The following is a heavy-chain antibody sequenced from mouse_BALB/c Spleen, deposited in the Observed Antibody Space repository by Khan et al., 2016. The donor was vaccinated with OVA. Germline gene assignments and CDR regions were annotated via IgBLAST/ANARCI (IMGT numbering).Heavy chain of an antibody. D-gene: IGHD1-1*01. Sequence: QVQLKESGPGLVAPSQSLSITCTVSGFSLTNYGVHWVRQSPGKGLEWLGVMWAGGSTNYNSALMSRLNIPKDNSKSQIFLKVNSLQTDDTAMDYCARPYYGSAWFAYWGQGTLVNVSA. CDR1: GFSLTNYG. V-gene: IGHV2-9*02. J-gene: IGHJ3*01. CDR2: MWAGGST. CDR3: ARPYYGSAWFAY.